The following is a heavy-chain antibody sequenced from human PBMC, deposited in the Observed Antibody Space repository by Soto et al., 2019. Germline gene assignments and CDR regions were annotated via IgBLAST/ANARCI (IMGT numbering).Heavy chain of an antibody. CDR1: GFTSSSYG. J-gene: IGHJ4*02. V-gene: IGHV3-30*18. D-gene: IGHD5-12*01. CDR2: ISYDGSNK. Sequence: GGSLRLSCAASGFTSSSYGMHWVRQAPGKGLEWVAVISYDGSNKYYADSVKGRFTISRDNSKNTLYLQMNSLRAEDTAVYYCAKAPVEMATIVLWYFDYWGQGTLVTVSS. CDR3: AKAPVEMATIVLWYFDY.